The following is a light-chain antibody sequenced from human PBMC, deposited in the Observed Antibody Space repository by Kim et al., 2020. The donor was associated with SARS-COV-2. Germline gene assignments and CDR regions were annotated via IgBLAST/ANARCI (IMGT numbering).Light chain of an antibody. J-gene: IGLJ3*02. CDR1: KLGNKY. CDR3: QAWDISTAV. Sequence: SYELTQPPSVSVSPGQTASITCSGDKLGNKYACWYQQKPGQSPVLVIYHSNKRPSGIPERFFGSNSGNTATLTISGTQAMDEADYYCQAWDISTAVFGGG. CDR2: HSN. V-gene: IGLV3-1*01.